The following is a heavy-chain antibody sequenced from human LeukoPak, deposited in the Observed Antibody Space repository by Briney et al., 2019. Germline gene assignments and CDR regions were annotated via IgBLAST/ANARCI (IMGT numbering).Heavy chain of an antibody. CDR3: ARLSPYYYDSSGYYYESDP. Sequence: GASVKVSFKASIGTFISYAICWVRQAPGQGLEWMGGIIPIFGTANYAQKFQGRVTITADESTSTAYMELSSLRSEDTAVYYCARLSPYYYDSSGYYYESDPWGQGTLVTVSS. CDR1: IGTFISYA. J-gene: IGHJ5*02. V-gene: IGHV1-69*13. CDR2: IIPIFGTA. D-gene: IGHD3-22*01.